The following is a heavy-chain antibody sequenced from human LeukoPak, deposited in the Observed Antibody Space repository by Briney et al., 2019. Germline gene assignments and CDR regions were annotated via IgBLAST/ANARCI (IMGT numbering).Heavy chain of an antibody. CDR2: INSDGSST. Sequence: GGSLRLSCAASGFTFSSYWMHWVCQAPGKGLVWVSHINSDGSSTMYSDSVKGRFTISRDNAKNTLYLQMNSLRAEDTAAYYCARDPLSYHIDYWGQGTLVTVSS. J-gene: IGHJ4*02. CDR3: ARDPLSYHIDY. V-gene: IGHV3-74*03. D-gene: IGHD1-14*01. CDR1: GFTFSSYW.